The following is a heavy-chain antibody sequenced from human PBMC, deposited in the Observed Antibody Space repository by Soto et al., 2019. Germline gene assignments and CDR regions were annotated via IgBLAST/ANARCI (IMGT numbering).Heavy chain of an antibody. V-gene: IGHV3-53*02. D-gene: IGHD1-26*01. J-gene: IGHJ4*02. CDR3: AADCCSGGHYAH. Sequence: EVQLVESGGGLIQPGGSLRLSCAASGFSVSYYYMTWVRQAPGKGLECVSVIYTDGSTYYTDSVKGRFTISRDNFKNTLYLQVNSLRAEDTALYYCAADCCSGGHYAHWGQGALVTVSS. CDR2: IYTDGST. CDR1: GFSVSYYY.